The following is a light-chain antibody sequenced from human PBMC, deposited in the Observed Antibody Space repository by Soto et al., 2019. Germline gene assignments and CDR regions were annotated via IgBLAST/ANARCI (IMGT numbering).Light chain of an antibody. J-gene: IGKJ1*01. Sequence: DIQMTQSPSTLSASVGDRVAITCRASQSISQWVAWYQQKPGRAPELLIYDASKLKSGVPSRFSGSGSGTEFSLTITSLQPDDSAMYYCQQYNGYSWMFGRGTKVEIK. CDR2: DAS. CDR1: QSISQW. CDR3: QQYNGYSWM. V-gene: IGKV1-5*01.